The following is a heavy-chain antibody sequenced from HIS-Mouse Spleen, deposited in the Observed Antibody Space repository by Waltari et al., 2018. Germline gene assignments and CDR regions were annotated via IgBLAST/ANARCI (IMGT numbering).Heavy chain of an antibody. D-gene: IGHD1-26*01. CDR3: AKDRGSPLYFDY. CDR1: GFPSSSYG. CDR2: ISYDGSNK. V-gene: IGHV3-30*18. J-gene: IGHJ4*02. Sequence: QVQLVESGGGVVQPGRSLRLSWSASGFPSSSYGMHCVRQAPGKGLGWVAVISYDGSNKYYADSVKGRFTISRDNSKNTLYLQMNSLRAEDTAVYYCAKDRGSPLYFDYWGQGTLVTVSS.